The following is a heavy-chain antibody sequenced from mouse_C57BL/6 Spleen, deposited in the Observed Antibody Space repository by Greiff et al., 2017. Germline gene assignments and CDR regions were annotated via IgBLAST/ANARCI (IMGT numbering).Heavy chain of an antibody. D-gene: IGHD2-2*01. CDR3: AKEGNDRGYAMDD. CDR2: ISSGSSTI. Sequence: EVQLVESGGGLVKPGGSLKLSCAASGFTFSDYGMHWVRQAPEKGLEWVAYISSGSSTIYYADTVKGRVTISRDNAKNTLFLQMTSLRSEDTAMYDCAKEGNDRGYAMDDWGQGTSVTVSS. V-gene: IGHV5-17*01. J-gene: IGHJ4*01. CDR1: GFTFSDYG.